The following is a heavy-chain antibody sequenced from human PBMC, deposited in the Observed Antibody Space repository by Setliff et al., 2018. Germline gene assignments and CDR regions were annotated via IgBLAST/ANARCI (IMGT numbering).Heavy chain of an antibody. D-gene: IGHD3-10*01. CDR1: GGTFSSYA. CDR3: ARVYYGSGSYLGAFDI. J-gene: IGHJ3*02. Sequence: ASVKVSCKASGGTFSSYAISWVRQAPGQGXXXXXXXXXXXXXXXXAQKFQXXVTITADKSTSTAYMELSSLRSHDTAVYYCARVYYGSGSYLGAFDIWGQGTMVTVSS. CDR2: XXXXXXXX. V-gene: IGHV1-69*10.